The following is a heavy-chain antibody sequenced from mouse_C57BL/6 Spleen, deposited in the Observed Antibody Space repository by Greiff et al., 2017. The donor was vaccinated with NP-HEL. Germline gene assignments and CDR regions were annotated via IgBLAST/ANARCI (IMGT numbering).Heavy chain of an antibody. D-gene: IGHD2-3*01. CDR1: GYAFSSSW. Sequence: QVQLQQSGPELVKPGASVKISCKASGYAFSSSWMNWVKQRPGKGLEWIGRIYPGDGDTNYNGKFKGKATLTADKSSSTAYMQLSSLTSEDSAVYFCARYRDGYSLCFAYWGQGTLVTVSA. J-gene: IGHJ3*01. CDR3: ARYRDGYSLCFAY. CDR2: IYPGDGDT. V-gene: IGHV1-82*01.